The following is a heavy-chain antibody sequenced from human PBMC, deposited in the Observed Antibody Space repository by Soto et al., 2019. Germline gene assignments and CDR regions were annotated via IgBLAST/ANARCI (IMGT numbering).Heavy chain of an antibody. J-gene: IGHJ5*02. D-gene: IGHD2-2*01. CDR1: GGSISSGGYS. V-gene: IGHV4-30-2*02. Sequence: PSETLSLTCAVSGGSISSGGYSWSWIRQPPGKGLEWIGYIYHSGSTYYNPSLKSRVTISVDTAKNQFSLKLSSVTAADTAVYYCARMGVPAAISRSFDPWGQGTLVTVSS. CDR2: IYHSGST. CDR3: ARMGVPAAISRSFDP.